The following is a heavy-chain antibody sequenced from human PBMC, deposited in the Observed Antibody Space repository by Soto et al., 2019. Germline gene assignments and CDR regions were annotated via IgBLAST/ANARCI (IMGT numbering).Heavy chain of an antibody. CDR2: ISSSSSTI. D-gene: IGHD6-6*01. CDR1: GFTFSSYS. J-gene: IGHJ4*02. Sequence: GGSLRLSCAASGFTFSSYSMNWVRQAPGKGLEWVSYISSSSSTIYYADSVKGRFTISRDNAKNSLHLQMNSLRDEDTAVYYSAREASIAARPFDYWGQGTLVTVSS. CDR3: AREASIAARPFDY. V-gene: IGHV3-48*02.